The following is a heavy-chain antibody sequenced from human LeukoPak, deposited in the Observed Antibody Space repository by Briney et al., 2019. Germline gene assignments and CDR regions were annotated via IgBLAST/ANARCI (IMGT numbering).Heavy chain of an antibody. CDR3: ARDNLLYYFDY. V-gene: IGHV3-48*03. J-gene: IGHJ4*02. CDR2: ISSSGSII. D-gene: IGHD1-14*01. CDR1: GFTFSSYE. Sequence: PGGSLRLSCAASGFTFSSYEMNWVRQAPGKGLEWVSYISSSGSIIYYADSVKGRFTISRDNAKNSLYLQMNSLRAEDTAVYYCARDNLLYYFDYWGQGTLVTVSS.